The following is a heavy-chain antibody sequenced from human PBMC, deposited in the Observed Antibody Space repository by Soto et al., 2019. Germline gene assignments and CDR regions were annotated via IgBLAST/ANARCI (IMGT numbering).Heavy chain of an antibody. V-gene: IGHV4-59*11. Sequence: PSETLSLTCTVSGGSISSHYLSGIRQSPGKGLEWIGYIYNSGSTKYNPSLKSRVTISVDTSKKHFSLKVSPVTAADTAVYYCARGQSNYYGYYFDYWGQGTLVTVSS. CDR3: ARGQSNYYGYYFDY. CDR1: GGSISSHY. J-gene: IGHJ4*02. D-gene: IGHD3-10*01. CDR2: IYNSGST.